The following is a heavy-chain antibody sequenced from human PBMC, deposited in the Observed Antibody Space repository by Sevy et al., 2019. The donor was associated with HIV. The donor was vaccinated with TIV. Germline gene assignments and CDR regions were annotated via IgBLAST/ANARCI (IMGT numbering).Heavy chain of an antibody. Sequence: GGSLRLSCAASGFTVSSNYMTWVRQAPGKGLEWVSYISGTGNTKYYTDSVKGGFTISRDNAKNSLFLQMDSLRVEETAVYYCARDPTYYDFWSGYYTGWFDPWGQGTLVTVSS. V-gene: IGHV3-11*01. CDR3: ARDPTYYDFWSGYYTGWFDP. CDR1: GFTVSSNY. D-gene: IGHD3-3*01. CDR2: ISGTGNTK. J-gene: IGHJ5*02.